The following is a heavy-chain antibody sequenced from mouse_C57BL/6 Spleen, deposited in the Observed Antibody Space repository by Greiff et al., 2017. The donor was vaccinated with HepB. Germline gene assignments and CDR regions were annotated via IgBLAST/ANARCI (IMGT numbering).Heavy chain of an antibody. CDR2: INPSNGGT. Sequence: VQLQQSGTELVKPGASVKLSCKASGYTFTSYWMHWVKQRPGQGLEWIGNINPSNGGTNYNEKFKSKATLTVDKSSSTAYMQLSSLTSEDSAVYYCARKLTGYYYAMDYWGQGTSVTVSS. CDR1: GYTFTSYW. D-gene: IGHD4-1*01. CDR3: ARKLTGYYYAMDY. J-gene: IGHJ4*01. V-gene: IGHV1-53*01.